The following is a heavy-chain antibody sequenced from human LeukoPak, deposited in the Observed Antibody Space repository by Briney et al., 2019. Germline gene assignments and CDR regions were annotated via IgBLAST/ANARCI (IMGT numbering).Heavy chain of an antibody. V-gene: IGHV4-31*03. Sequence: PSETLSLTCTVSGGSISSGNYYWSWIRQHPGKGLEWIGYISYSGNTYYNPSLKSRVTISVDTSKNQFSLKLTSVTAADTAVYYCARVQRPSLYYYYMEVWGKGTTDTVSS. CDR1: GGSISSGNYY. D-gene: IGHD6-25*01. CDR3: ARVQRPSLYYYYMEV. CDR2: ISYSGNT. J-gene: IGHJ6*03.